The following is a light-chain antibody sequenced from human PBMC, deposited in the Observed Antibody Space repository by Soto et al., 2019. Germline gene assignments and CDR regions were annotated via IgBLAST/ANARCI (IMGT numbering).Light chain of an antibody. Sequence: ILMTQSPSSLSASPGDRVTITCRASQGISSWLAWYQQKPGKGPKLLIHSASTLQSGVPSRFSGRGSGTDFSLTISSLQPEDFATYYCQQANSFPLTFGGGTKVDIK. CDR3: QQANSFPLT. CDR1: QGISSW. V-gene: IGKV1-12*01. CDR2: SAS. J-gene: IGKJ4*01.